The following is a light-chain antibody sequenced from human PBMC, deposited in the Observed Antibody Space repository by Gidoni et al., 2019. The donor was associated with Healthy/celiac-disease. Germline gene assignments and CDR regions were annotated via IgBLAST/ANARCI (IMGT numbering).Light chain of an antibody. J-gene: IGKJ1*01. CDR1: QSISSW. CDR2: KAS. CDR3: QQYNSYRT. Sequence: DIQMTQSPSTLSASVGDRVTITYRASQSISSWLAWYQQKPGKAPKLLIYKASSLESGVPSRFSGSGSGTEFTLTISSLQPDDFATYYCQQYNSYRTFGQXTKVEIK. V-gene: IGKV1-5*03.